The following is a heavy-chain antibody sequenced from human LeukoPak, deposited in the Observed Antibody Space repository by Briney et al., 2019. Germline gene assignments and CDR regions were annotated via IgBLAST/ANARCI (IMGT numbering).Heavy chain of an antibody. D-gene: IGHD1-26*01. V-gene: IGHV1-2*02. CDR2: INANSGGT. CDR1: GYTFTGYY. Sequence: ASVKVSCKASGYTFTGYYMHWVRQAPGQGLEWMGCINANSGGTNYAQKFQGRVTMTRDTSISTAYMELSRLRSDDTAIYYCARDLGYRGGWFDPWGQGTLVIVSS. J-gene: IGHJ5*02. CDR3: ARDLGYRGGWFDP.